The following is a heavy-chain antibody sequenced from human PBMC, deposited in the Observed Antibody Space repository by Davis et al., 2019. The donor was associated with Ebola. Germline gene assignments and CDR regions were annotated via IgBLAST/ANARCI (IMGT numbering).Heavy chain of an antibody. V-gene: IGHV1-8*03. CDR3: ARAYPGMFDY. D-gene: IGHD6-13*01. J-gene: IGHJ4*02. CDR2: MNPNSGNT. CDR1: GYTFSSYD. Sequence: ASVKVSCKASGYTFSSYDINWVRQATGQGLEWMGWMNPNSGNTGYAQKFQGRVTITRSTSISTAYMELSSLTSEDTAVYYCARAYPGMFDYWGQGNLVTVSS.